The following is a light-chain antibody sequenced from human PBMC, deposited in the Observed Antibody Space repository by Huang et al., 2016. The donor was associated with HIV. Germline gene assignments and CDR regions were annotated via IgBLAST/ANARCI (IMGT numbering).Light chain of an antibody. V-gene: IGKV3-15*01. CDR2: AAS. CDR1: QIVSGH. Sequence: ETVMTQSPVTLSVSPGDRASLSCRSSQIVSGHLAWYQQKPGQAPRRLIYAASARATGVTARFSGSGAGTEFTLTISTRQSEDYAVYYCQQYNDFRSTFGPGTRVEIK. J-gene: IGKJ3*01. CDR3: QQYNDFRST.